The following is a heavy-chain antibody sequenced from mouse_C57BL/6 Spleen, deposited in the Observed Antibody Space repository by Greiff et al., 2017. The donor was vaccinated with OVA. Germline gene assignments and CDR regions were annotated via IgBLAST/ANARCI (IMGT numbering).Heavy chain of an antibody. Sequence: EVMLVESGGGLVQPGGSLSLSCAASGFTFTDYYMSWVRQPPGKALEWLGFIRNKANGYTTEYSASVKGRFTISRDNSQSILYLQMNALRAEDSATYYCARYHYGSSSWYFDVWGTGTTVTVSS. V-gene: IGHV7-3*01. CDR2: IRNKANGYTT. D-gene: IGHD1-1*01. J-gene: IGHJ1*03. CDR1: GFTFTDYY. CDR3: ARYHYGSSSWYFDV.